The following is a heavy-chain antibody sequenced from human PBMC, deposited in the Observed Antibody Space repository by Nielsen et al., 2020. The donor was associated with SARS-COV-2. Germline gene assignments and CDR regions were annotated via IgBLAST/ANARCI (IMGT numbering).Heavy chain of an antibody. D-gene: IGHD3-3*01. CDR1: GDSVSSNSAA. CDR2: TYYRSKWYN. CDR3: ARDKPARYYDFWSGSIFDY. V-gene: IGHV6-1*01. J-gene: IGHJ4*02. Sequence: SCAISGDSVSSNSAAWNWIRQSPSRGLEWLGRTYYRSKWYNDYAVSVKSRITINPDTSKNQFSLQLNSVTPEDTAVYYCARDKPARYYDFWSGSIFDYWGQGTLVTVSS.